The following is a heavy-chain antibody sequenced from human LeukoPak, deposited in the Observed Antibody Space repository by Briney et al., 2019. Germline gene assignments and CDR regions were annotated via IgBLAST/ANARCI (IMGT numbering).Heavy chain of an antibody. CDR2: IKEDGSRE. D-gene: IGHD5-12*01. Sequence: PGGSLRLSCAASGFTFSTYWMTWVRQAPGKGLEWVANIKEDGSREYYVDSVKGRFTISRDNAKHSLYLQMDTLTAEDTAVYYCARDSPGYGAYVSWGQGTLVSVSS. CDR1: GFTFSTYW. CDR3: ARDSPGYGAYVS. J-gene: IGHJ1*01. V-gene: IGHV3-7*01.